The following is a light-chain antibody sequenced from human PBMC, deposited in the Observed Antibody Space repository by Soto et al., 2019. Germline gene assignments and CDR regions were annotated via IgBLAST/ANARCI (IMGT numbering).Light chain of an antibody. V-gene: IGLV2-14*01. CDR2: DVS. CDR1: SSDVGGYNY. CDR3: RSYTSSSTLYV. J-gene: IGLJ1*01. Sequence: QSALTQPASVSGSPGQSITISCTGTSSDVGGYNYVSWYQQHPGKAPKFMIYDVSNRPSGVSNRFSGSKSGNTASLTISGLQAEDEADYYCRSYTSSSTLYVFGTGTKVTVL.